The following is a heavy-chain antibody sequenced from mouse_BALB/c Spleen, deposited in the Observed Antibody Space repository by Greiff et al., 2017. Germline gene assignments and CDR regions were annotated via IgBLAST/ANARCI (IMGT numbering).Heavy chain of an antibody. J-gene: IGHJ1*01. CDR3: AREAYAFDV. CDR1: GFTFSSFG. V-gene: IGHV5-17*02. D-gene: IGHD6-1*01. CDR2: ISSGSSTI. Sequence: DVHLVESGGGLVQPGGSRKLSCAVSGFTFSSFGMHWVRQAPEKGLEWVAYISSGSSTIYYADTVKGRFTISRDNPKNTLFLQMTSLRSEDTAMYYCAREAYAFDVWGAGTTVTVSS.